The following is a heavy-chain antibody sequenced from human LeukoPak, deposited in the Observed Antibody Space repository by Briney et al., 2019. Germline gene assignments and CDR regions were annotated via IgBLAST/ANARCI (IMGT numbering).Heavy chain of an antibody. CDR2: IFYSGST. V-gene: IGHV4-30-4*01. Sequence: PSETLSLTCTVSGGSISSGDYYWSWIRQLPGKGLEWIGYIFYSGSTNYNPSLKSRVTMSLDTSKNQFSLKLNSVTAADTAVYYCARTLPGGLFDYWGQGTLVTVSS. CDR3: ARTLPGGLFDY. CDR1: GGSISSGDYY. J-gene: IGHJ4*02. D-gene: IGHD3-16*01.